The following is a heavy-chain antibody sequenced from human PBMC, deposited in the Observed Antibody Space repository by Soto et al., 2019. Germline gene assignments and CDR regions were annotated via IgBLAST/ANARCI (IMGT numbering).Heavy chain of an antibody. J-gene: IGHJ4*02. D-gene: IGHD6-19*01. CDR3: ARESSSGWYFVDY. Sequence: GGSLRLSCAASGFTFSSYSMNWVRQAPGKGLEWVSSISSSSSYIYYADSVKGRFAISRDNAKNSLYLQMNSLRAEDTAVYYCARESSSGWYFVDYWGQGTLVTVSS. CDR1: GFTFSSYS. V-gene: IGHV3-21*01. CDR2: ISSSSSYI.